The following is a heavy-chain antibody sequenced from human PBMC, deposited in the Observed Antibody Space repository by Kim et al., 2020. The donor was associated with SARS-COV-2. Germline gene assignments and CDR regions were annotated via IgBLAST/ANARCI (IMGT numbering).Heavy chain of an antibody. CDR3: ARDAYGSGLYYFDY. D-gene: IGHD3-10*01. V-gene: IGHV3-33*01. J-gene: IGHJ4*02. Sequence: YADHVKGRFTSSRANSKTTLYLQMNSLRAEDTAGYYCARDAYGSGLYYFDYWGQGTLVTVSS.